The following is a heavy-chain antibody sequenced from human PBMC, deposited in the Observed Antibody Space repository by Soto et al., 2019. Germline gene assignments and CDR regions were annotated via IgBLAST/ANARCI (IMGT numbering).Heavy chain of an antibody. D-gene: IGHD2-8*01. J-gene: IGHJ6*02. Sequence: ESGPTLVNPTQTLTLTCTFSGFSLSTSGMCVSWIRQPPGKALEWLALIDWDDDKYYSTSLKTRLTISKDTSKNQVVLTMTNMDPVDTATYYCARIISIGGMLSPYYYGMDVWGQGTTVTVSS. CDR3: ARIISIGGMLSPYYYGMDV. CDR1: GFSLSTSGMC. V-gene: IGHV2-70*01. CDR2: IDWDDDK.